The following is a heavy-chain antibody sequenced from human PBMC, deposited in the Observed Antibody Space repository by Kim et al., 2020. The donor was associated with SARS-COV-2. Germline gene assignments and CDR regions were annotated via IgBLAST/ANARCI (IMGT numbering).Heavy chain of an antibody. CDR1: GFTFSSYA. J-gene: IGHJ4*02. V-gene: IGHV3-23*01. CDR2: ISGSGGST. CDR3: AKKHAGSYYYDSSGYYTTYPIDY. Sequence: GGSLRPSCAASGFTFSSYAMSWVRQAPGKGLEWVSAISGSGGSTYYADSVKGRFTISRDNSQNTLYLQMNSLRAEDTAVYYCAKKHAGSYYYDSSGYYTTYPIDYWGQGTLVTVSS. D-gene: IGHD3-22*01.